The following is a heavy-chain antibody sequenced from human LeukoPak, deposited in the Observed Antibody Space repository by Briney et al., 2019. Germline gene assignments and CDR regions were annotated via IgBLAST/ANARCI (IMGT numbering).Heavy chain of an antibody. D-gene: IGHD2-15*01. V-gene: IGHV3-7*01. Sequence: GGSLRLSCAASGFTFNHFWMSWIRQAPGKGLEWVAYIKKTGSETYYVDSVKGRFTITRDNTRNSLFLQMYSLRAEDAAVYFCAREDGYCSGGNCYSYFDSWGQGTLVTVSA. CDR3: AREDGYCSGGNCYSYFDS. CDR2: IKKTGSET. J-gene: IGHJ4*02. CDR1: GFTFNHFW.